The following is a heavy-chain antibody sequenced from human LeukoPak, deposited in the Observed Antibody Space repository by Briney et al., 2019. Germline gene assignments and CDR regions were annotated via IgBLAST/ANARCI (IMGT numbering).Heavy chain of an antibody. V-gene: IGHV3-23*01. J-gene: IGHJ4*02. CDR1: GFTLSSYA. D-gene: IGHD3-10*01. CDR3: PKDGELYYYGSGSYYDY. Sequence: PGGSLRLSCAASGFTLSSYAMIWVRQAPGKGLEWVSAISGSGGSTYYADSVKGRFTISRDNSKNTLYLQMNSLRAEDTAVYYCPKDGELYYYGSGSYYDYWGQGTLLTVSS. CDR2: ISGSGGST.